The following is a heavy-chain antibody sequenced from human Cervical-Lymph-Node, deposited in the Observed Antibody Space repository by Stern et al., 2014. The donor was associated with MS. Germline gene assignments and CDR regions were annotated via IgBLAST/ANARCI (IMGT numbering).Heavy chain of an antibody. J-gene: IGHJ6*02. CDR1: GFSLSNARMG. CDR2: IFSNDEK. CDR3: ARIIPIAAAGGYYYYGMDV. Sequence: ESGPVLVKPTETLTLTCTVSGFSLSNARMGVSWIRQPPGKALEWLAHIFSNDEKSYSTSLKSRLTISKDTSKSQVVLTMTNMDPVDKATYYCARIIPIAAAGGYYYYGMDVWGQGTTVTVSS. D-gene: IGHD6-13*01. V-gene: IGHV2-26*01.